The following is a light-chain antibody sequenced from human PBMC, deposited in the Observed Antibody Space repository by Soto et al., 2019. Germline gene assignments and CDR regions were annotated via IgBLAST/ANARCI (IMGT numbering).Light chain of an antibody. V-gene: IGLV2-14*03. CDR3: SSFTSNSIYV. CDR1: HNDIGTYDY. CDR2: GVT. J-gene: IGLJ1*01. Sequence: QSLLTQPTSVSGSPGQSITISCTGNHNDIGTYDYVSWYQQHPGRAPRLLIHGVTTRPSGISGRFSASKSGLTASLTISGLQPEDEADYYCSSFTSNSIYVFGPGTKVTVL.